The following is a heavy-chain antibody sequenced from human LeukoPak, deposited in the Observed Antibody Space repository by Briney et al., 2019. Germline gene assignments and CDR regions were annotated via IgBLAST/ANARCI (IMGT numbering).Heavy chain of an antibody. CDR1: GDSIRSHY. Sequence: SETLSLTSTVAGDSIRSHYCAWIRQSPGKGLEWIGHIYNSATTDNNPSFKSRVTISLDTSKKQFSLKMTSVTALDSAVYYCARGGEGYNDDAFEVWGLGTVVTVSS. J-gene: IGHJ3*01. D-gene: IGHD5-24*01. CDR2: IYNSATT. V-gene: IGHV4-59*11. CDR3: ARGGEGYNDDAFEV.